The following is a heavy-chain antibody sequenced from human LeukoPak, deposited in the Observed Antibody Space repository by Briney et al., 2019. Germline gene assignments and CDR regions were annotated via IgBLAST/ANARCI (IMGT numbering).Heavy chain of an antibody. CDR1: GGSISSSSYY. CDR3: ARGRYSYYFDY. Sequence: SETLSLTCTVSGGSISSSSYYWGWIRQPPGKGLEWIGSIYYSGSTYYNLSLKSRVTISVDTSKNQFSLKLSSVTAADTAVYYCARGRYSYYFDYWGQGTLVTVSS. D-gene: IGHD3-10*01. V-gene: IGHV4-39*01. J-gene: IGHJ4*02. CDR2: IYYSGST.